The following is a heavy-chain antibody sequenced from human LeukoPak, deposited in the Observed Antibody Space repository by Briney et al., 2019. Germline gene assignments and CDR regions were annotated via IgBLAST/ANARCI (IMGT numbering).Heavy chain of an antibody. Sequence: SVTVSCKAPGGTFSSYAISWVRQAPGQGLEWMGGIIPIFGTANCAQKFQGRVTITADESTSTAYMELSSLRSEDTAVYYCATRGSSSGSWLLHYWGQGTLVTVSS. D-gene: IGHD6-25*01. V-gene: IGHV1-69*13. J-gene: IGHJ4*02. CDR2: IIPIFGTA. CDR1: GGTFSSYA. CDR3: ATRGSSSGSWLLHY.